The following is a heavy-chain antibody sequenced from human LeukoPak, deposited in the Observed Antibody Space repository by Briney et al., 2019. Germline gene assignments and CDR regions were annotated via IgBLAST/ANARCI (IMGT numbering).Heavy chain of an antibody. CDR2: IKQDGSQK. D-gene: IGHD6-6*01. V-gene: IGHV3-7*01. CDR1: GFTFNNYW. Sequence: GGSLRLSCAASGFTFNNYWMGWVRRAPVQGLEWVANIKQDGSQKFYVDSVKGRFTISRDNAKNSLYLRMSSLRAEDTAVYYCVQHTTSWGSYYFGLWGEGTLVTVSS. CDR3: VQHTTSWGSYYFGL. J-gene: IGHJ4*02.